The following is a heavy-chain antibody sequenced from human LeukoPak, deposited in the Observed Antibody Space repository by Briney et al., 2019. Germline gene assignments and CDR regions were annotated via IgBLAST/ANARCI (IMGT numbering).Heavy chain of an antibody. CDR1: GFTFSSYA. Sequence: GGSLRLSCAASGFTFSSYAMHWVRQAPGKGLEWVAVISYDGSNKYYADSVKGRFTISRDNSKNTLYLQMNSLRAEDTAVYYCGRDLRYYGSGSYYSLYYGMDVWGQGTTVTVSS. D-gene: IGHD3-10*01. J-gene: IGHJ6*02. V-gene: IGHV3-30*04. CDR3: GRDLRYYGSGSYYSLYYGMDV. CDR2: ISYDGSNK.